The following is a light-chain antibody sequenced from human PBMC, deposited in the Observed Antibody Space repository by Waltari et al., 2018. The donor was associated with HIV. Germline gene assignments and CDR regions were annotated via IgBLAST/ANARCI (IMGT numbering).Light chain of an antibody. CDR2: EVN. CDR3: NSYAGSNNWV. V-gene: IGLV2-8*01. J-gene: IGLJ3*02. CDR1: SSDVGGFKY. Sequence: QSALTQPPSASGSPGQSVTISCTGTSSDVGGFKYVSWYQQHPGKAPKLMIYEVNKRPSGVPDRFSGSKSANTASLTVSGLQADDEADYYCNSYAGSNNWVFGGGTKLTVL.